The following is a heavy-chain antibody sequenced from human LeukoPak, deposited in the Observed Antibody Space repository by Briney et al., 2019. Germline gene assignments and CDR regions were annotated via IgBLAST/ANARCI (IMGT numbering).Heavy chain of an antibody. D-gene: IGHD2-2*01. CDR2: LFNGGTT. J-gene: IGHJ5*01. V-gene: IGHV4-59*01. CDR1: GVSISRDH. Sequence: SETLSLTCTVSGVSISRDHWSWIRQSPGRGLEWIGYLFNGGTTDYNPSLKSRITISVDTSRNRFSLNLNSVTTADTAVYYCARGGPSSRWFDSWGQGTLVTVSA. CDR3: ARGGPSSRWFDS.